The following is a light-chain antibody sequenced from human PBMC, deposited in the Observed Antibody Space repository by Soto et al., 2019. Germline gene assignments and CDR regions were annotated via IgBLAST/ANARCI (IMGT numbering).Light chain of an antibody. CDR2: DTS. CDR1: TGAVTSGLY. J-gene: IGLJ2*01. V-gene: IGLV7-46*01. Sequence: QAVVTQEPSLTVSPGGTVTLTCGSSTGAVTSGLYPYWFQQKPGQAPRTLIYDTSNKHSWTPARFSGSLLGGKAALTLSGAQPEDEAEYYCLLSYSGAGVVFGGGTQLTVL. CDR3: LLSYSGAGVV.